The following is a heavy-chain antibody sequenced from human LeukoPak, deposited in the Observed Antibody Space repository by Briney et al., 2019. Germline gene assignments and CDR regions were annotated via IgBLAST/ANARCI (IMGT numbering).Heavy chain of an antibody. Sequence: GGSLRLSCAASGFPFSSYWMSWVRQAPGKGLEWVANIKEDASEKYYVDPVKGRFTISRDNAKKSLYLLMYGLRAEDTAVYYCARDQAGRPLGYWGQGTLVTVFS. J-gene: IGHJ4*02. CDR1: GFPFSSYW. CDR2: IKEDASEK. CDR3: ARDQAGRPLGY. D-gene: IGHD6-6*01. V-gene: IGHV3-7*01.